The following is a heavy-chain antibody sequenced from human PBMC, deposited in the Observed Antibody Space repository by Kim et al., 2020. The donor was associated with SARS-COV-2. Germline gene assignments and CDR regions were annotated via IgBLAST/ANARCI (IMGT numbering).Heavy chain of an antibody. Sequence: WGSLRLSCAASGFTFSSYAMHWVRQAPGKGLEWVAVISYDGSNKYYADSMKDRFTISRDNSKNTLCVQMNSLRAEDTAVYYWARGNTISGTHFDYWGQGTLVTVSS. D-gene: IGHD1-20*01. V-gene: IGHV3-30-3*01. CDR1: GFTFSSYA. CDR2: ISYDGSNK. CDR3: ARGNTISGTHFDY. J-gene: IGHJ4*02.